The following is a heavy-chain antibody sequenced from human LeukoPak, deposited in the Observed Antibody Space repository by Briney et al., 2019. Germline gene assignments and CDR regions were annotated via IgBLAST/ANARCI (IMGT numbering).Heavy chain of an antibody. Sequence: ETLSLTRIVSLCSNSSYYWSWIRQPAGKGLEWIGRIYTSRCTNYNSPLKSRVTMPVHTSKNQLSVKLDSVTAANTAVDYFASGPVTYGMDFWGQGTKVNVSS. J-gene: IGHJ6*02. D-gene: IGHD4-23*01. CDR2: IYTSRCT. CDR1: LCSNSSYY. V-gene: IGHV4-4*07. CDR3: ASGPVTYGMDF.